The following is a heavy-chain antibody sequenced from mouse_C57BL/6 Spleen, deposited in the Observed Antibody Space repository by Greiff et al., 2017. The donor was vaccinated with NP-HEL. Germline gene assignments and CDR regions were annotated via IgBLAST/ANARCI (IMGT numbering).Heavy chain of an antibody. Sequence: EVQLQQSGPELVKPGASVKMSCKASGYTFTDYNMHWVKQSHGKSLEWIGYINPNNGGTSYNQKFKGKATLTVNKSSSTAYMELRSLTSEDSAVYYCARTGEHYYGSSPPFDYWGQGTTLTVSS. J-gene: IGHJ2*01. D-gene: IGHD1-1*01. CDR3: ARTGEHYYGSSPPFDY. V-gene: IGHV1-22*01. CDR1: GYTFTDYN. CDR2: INPNNGGT.